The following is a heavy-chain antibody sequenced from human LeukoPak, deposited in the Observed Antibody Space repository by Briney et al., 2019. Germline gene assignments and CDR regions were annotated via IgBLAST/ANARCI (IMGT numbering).Heavy chain of an antibody. J-gene: IGHJ1*01. CDR3: ARGDCSSDTCYLPEYFQH. V-gene: IGHV1-18*01. CDR1: GYTLISYS. Sequence: GASVKVSCKASGYTLISYSISWVRQAPGQGLEWVGWISAYNGHTNYAQKLQGRVTMTTDTSTSTAYMELRSLRPDDTAVYYCARGDCSSDTCYLPEYFQHWGQGTLVTVSS. D-gene: IGHD2-15*01. CDR2: ISAYNGHT.